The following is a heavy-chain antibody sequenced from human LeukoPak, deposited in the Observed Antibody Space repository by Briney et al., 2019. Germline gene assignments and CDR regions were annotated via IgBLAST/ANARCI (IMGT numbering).Heavy chain of an antibody. CDR1: GFTFGSFA. J-gene: IGHJ5*02. D-gene: IGHD3-16*01. CDR2: ISVGSGTI. Sequence: GGSLRLSCAASGFTFGSFAMNWVRQAPGKGPEWLSYISVGSGTIYYADSVKGRFTISRDNAKNSLYLQMNSLRAEDTAVYYCARGRFSKSSNCFDPWGQGTLVTVSS. CDR3: ARGRFSKSSNCFDP. V-gene: IGHV3-48*01.